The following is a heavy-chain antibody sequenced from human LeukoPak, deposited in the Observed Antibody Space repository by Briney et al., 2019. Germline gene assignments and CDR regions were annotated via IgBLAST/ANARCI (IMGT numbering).Heavy chain of an antibody. J-gene: IGHJ4*02. CDR1: GGSISSRGYY. D-gene: IGHD5-18*01. CDR2: ITYSGST. V-gene: IGHV4-39*01. Sequence: SETLSLTCTVSGGSISSRGYYWGWIRQPPGKGLEWIGTITYSGSTYFSPSVKSRVSMSMDTSKNQFSLKLTSVTAADTAVYYCARRGDSYAVFDHWGQGTLVTVSS. CDR3: ARRGDSYAVFDH.